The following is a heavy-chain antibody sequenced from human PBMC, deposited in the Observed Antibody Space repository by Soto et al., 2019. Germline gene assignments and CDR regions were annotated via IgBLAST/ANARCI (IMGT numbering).Heavy chain of an antibody. V-gene: IGHV3-23*01. CDR1: GFTFSSYA. Sequence: GGSLRLSCAASGFTFSSYAMSWVRQAPGKGLEWVSAISGSGGSTYYADSVKGRFTISRDNSKNTLYLQMNSLRAEDTAVYYCAKDRLAGAAAARYFQHWGQGTLVTVSS. CDR2: ISGSGGST. CDR3: AKDRLAGAAAARYFQH. J-gene: IGHJ1*01. D-gene: IGHD6-13*01.